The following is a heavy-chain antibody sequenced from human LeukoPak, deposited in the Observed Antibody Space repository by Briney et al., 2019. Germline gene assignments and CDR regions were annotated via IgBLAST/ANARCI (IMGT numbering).Heavy chain of an antibody. J-gene: IGHJ3*02. D-gene: IGHD4/OR15-4a*01. CDR3: ATTMVSDAFDI. CDR1: GGSISSGNYY. V-gene: IGHV4-30-4*01. Sequence: PSQTLSLTCNVSGGSISSGNYYWTWIRQRPGQGLEWIGYIYYSGSTYSNPSFRSRLSISLDTSENQFSLKLASVTAADTAVYYCATTMVSDAFDIWGQGTMVTVSS. CDR2: IYYSGST.